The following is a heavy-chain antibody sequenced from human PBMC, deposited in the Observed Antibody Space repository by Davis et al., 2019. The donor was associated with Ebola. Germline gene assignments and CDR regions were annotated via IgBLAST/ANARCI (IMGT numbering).Heavy chain of an antibody. CDR2: ISIYNGNT. CDR3: ARGAQWLGMPFDY. J-gene: IGHJ4*02. Sequence: AASVKVSCKASGYTFSIYGLSWLRQAPGQGPEWMGWISIYNGNTHYIQKFQGRVTMTTDTSTSTAYMELRDLRSDDTALYYCARGAQWLGMPFDYWGQGTLVTVSS. V-gene: IGHV1-18*01. D-gene: IGHD6-19*01. CDR1: GYTFSIYG.